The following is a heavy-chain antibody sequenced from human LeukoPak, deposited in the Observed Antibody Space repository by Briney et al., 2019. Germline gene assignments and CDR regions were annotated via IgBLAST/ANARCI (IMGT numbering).Heavy chain of an antibody. D-gene: IGHD4-23*01. CDR3: TTGPGNSGF. CDR2: IKSKNVGETT. J-gene: IGHJ4*02. Sequence: GESLKISCVVSGLPFDNAWMSWVRQAPGKGLEWVGRIKSKNVGETTEYAAPVQGRFTISRDDSKNTVYLQMSSLKTEDTAVYYCTTGPGNSGFWGQGTLVTVSS. CDR1: GLPFDNAW. V-gene: IGHV3-15*01.